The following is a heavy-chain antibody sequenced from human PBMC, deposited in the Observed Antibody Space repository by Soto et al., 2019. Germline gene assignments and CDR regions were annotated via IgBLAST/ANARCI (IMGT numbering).Heavy chain of an antibody. Sequence: PGGSLRLSCAASGFTFSSYWRSWVRQAPGKGLEWVANIKQDGSEKYYVDSVKGRFTISRDNAKNSLYLQMNSLRAEDTAVYYCARPMRAAAAAEIDAFDIWGQGTMVTVSS. CDR3: ARPMRAAAAAEIDAFDI. V-gene: IGHV3-7*01. CDR2: IKQDGSEK. D-gene: IGHD6-13*01. J-gene: IGHJ3*02. CDR1: GFTFSSYW.